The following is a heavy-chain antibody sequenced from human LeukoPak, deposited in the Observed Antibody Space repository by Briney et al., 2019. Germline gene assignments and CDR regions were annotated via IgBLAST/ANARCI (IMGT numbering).Heavy chain of an antibody. CDR2: IYPGDSDT. Sequence: GESLKISCKGSGYIFTSHWIGWVRQMPGKGLEWMGIIYPGDSDTKYSPSFQGQVTISADKSISTAYLQWSSLKASDTAMYYCARTGYTSGWYVGSFDYWGQGTLVTVSS. J-gene: IGHJ4*02. V-gene: IGHV5-51*01. CDR1: GYIFTSHW. CDR3: ARTGYTSGWYVGSFDY. D-gene: IGHD6-19*01.